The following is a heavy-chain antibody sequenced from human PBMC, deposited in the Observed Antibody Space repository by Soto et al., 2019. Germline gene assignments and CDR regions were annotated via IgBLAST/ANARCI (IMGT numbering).Heavy chain of an antibody. Sequence: GGSLRLSCAASGFTFSDYYMSWIRQAPGKGLEWVSYISGSSTYTNYADSVKGRFTISRDNSKNTLYLQMNSLRAEDTAVYYCARDIGYCSGGSCYYNDYWGQGTLVTVSS. J-gene: IGHJ4*02. CDR2: ISGSSTYT. CDR1: GFTFSDYY. D-gene: IGHD2-15*01. V-gene: IGHV3-11*06. CDR3: ARDIGYCSGGSCYYNDY.